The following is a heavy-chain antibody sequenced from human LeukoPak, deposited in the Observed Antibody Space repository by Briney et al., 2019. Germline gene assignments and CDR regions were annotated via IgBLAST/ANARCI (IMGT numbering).Heavy chain of an antibody. CDR3: ARAPGYSGYDPLGWYFDL. Sequence: PGGSLRLSCAASGFTFSSYGMHWVRQAPGKGLEWVAFIRYDGSNKYYADSVKGRFTISRDNSKNTLYLQMNSLRAEDTAVYYCARAPGYSGYDPLGWYFDLWGRGTLVTVSS. J-gene: IGHJ2*01. V-gene: IGHV3-30*02. CDR2: IRYDGSNK. CDR1: GFTFSSYG. D-gene: IGHD5-12*01.